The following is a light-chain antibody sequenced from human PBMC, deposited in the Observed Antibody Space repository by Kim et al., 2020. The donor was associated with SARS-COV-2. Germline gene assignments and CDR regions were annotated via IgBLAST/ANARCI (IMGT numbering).Light chain of an antibody. Sequence: SPGERATLSCRARQSVSSNYLAWYQQKPGQAPRLLVYGASSRATGSPDRFSGSGSGTDFTLTISRLEPEDCAVYFFQQYATSPRTLGQGTKVDI. V-gene: IGKV3-20*01. CDR2: GAS. CDR1: QSVSSNY. CDR3: QQYATSPRT. J-gene: IGKJ1*01.